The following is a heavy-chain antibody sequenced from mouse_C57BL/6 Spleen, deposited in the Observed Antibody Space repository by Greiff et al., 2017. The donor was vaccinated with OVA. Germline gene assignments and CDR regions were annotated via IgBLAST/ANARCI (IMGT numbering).Heavy chain of an antibody. D-gene: IGHD4-1*01. J-gene: IGHJ4*01. CDR2: ISSGGDYI. Sequence: EVQVVESGEGLVKPGGSLKLSCAASGFTFSSYAMSWVRQTPEKRLEWVAYISSGGDYIYYADTVKGRFTISRDNARNTLYLQMSSLKSEDTAMYYCTSVTGTGGAMDYWGQGTSVTVSS. V-gene: IGHV5-9-1*02. CDR3: TSVTGTGGAMDY. CDR1: GFTFSSYA.